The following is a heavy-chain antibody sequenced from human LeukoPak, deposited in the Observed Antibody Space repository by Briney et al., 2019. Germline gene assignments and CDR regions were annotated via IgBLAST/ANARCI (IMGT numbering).Heavy chain of an antibody. V-gene: IGHV3-30*03. CDR1: GFTFKNYG. Sequence: PGRSLSLSCAASGFTFKNYGMHWVRQAPGKGLQWVAVISFDGRNKNYGDSVKGRFTISRDNSKNTLYLQMDGLRTEDTAVYYCAGGSRQQPGNWGQGTLVTVSS. D-gene: IGHD7-27*01. J-gene: IGHJ4*02. CDR2: ISFDGRNK. CDR3: AGGSRQQPGN.